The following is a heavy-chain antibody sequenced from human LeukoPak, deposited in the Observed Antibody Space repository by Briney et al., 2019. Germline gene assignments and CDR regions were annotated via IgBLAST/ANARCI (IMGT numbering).Heavy chain of an antibody. CDR3: ARAVQVTTGGLFDY. J-gene: IGHJ4*02. Sequence: GASVTVSCKASGCSFSNYDISWVRQAPGQGLEWMGGISPNFDTPNFAQKFQGRVTITADKSTSTAYMELSRLRSENTAVYYCARAVQVTTGGLFDYWGQGTLVTVSS. CDR2: ISPNFDTP. D-gene: IGHD4-17*01. CDR1: GCSFSNYD. V-gene: IGHV1-69*06.